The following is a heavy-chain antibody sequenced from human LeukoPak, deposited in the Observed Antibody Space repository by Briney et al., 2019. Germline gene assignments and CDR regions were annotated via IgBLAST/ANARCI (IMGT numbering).Heavy chain of an antibody. J-gene: IGHJ4*02. CDR1: GYTFTGYY. V-gene: IGHV1-2*06. Sequence: GASVTVSCTASGYTFTGYYMHWVRQAPGQGLEWMGRINPNSGGTNYAQKFQGRVTMTRDTSISTAYMELSRPRSDDTAVYYCARDPGDRRLGDWGQGTLVTVSS. CDR3: ARDPGDRRLGD. CDR2: INPNSGGT. D-gene: IGHD3-16*01.